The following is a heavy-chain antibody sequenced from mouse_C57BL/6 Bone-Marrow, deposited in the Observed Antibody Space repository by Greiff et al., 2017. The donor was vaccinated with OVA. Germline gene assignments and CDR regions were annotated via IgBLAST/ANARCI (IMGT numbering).Heavy chain of an antibody. CDR3: TFYAMDY. V-gene: IGHV14-4*01. Sequence: EVQLVESGAELVRPGASVKLSCTASGFNIKDDYMHWVKQRPEQGLEWIGWIDPANGDTEYASKFQGKATITADTSSNTAYLQLSSLTSEDTAVYYCTFYAMDYWGQGTSVTVSS. J-gene: IGHJ4*01. CDR2: IDPANGDT. CDR1: GFNIKDDY.